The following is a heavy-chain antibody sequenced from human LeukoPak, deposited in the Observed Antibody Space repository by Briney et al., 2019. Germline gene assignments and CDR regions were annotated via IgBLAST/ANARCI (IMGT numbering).Heavy chain of an antibody. CDR1: GFTISSYA. CDR3: ARGTRNYDFWSGYPY. CDR2: ISGSGGST. D-gene: IGHD3-3*01. J-gene: IGHJ4*02. V-gene: IGHV3-23*01. Sequence: PGGSLRLSCAASGFTISSYAMSWVRQAPGKGLEWVSAISGSGGSTYYADSVKGRFTISRDNSKNTLYLQMNSLRAEDTAVYYCARGTRNYDFWSGYPYWGQGTLVTVSS.